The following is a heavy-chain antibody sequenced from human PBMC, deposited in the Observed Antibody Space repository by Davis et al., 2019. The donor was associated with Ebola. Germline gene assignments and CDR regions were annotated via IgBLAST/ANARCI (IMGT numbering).Heavy chain of an antibody. CDR2: ISYDGSNK. CDR3: GDYGTNSGMDV. J-gene: IGHJ6*02. Sequence: GESLKISCAASGFTFSSYWMNWVRQAPGKGLEWVAVISYDGSNKYYADSVKGRFTISRDNSKNTLYLQMNSLRAEDTAVYYCGDYGTNSGMDVWGQGTTVTVSS. V-gene: IGHV3-30*03. D-gene: IGHD4-17*01. CDR1: GFTFSSYW.